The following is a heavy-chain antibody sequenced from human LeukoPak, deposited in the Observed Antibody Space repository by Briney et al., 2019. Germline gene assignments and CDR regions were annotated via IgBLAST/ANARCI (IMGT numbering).Heavy chain of an antibody. CDR1: GFTFSSYG. Sequence: GRSLRLSCAASGFTFSSYGMHWVRQAPGKGLEWVAVISYDGSNKYYADSVKGRFTISRVNSKNTLYLQMNSLRAEDTAVYYCAKDRYYDILTGLRGYFDYWGQGTLVTVSS. J-gene: IGHJ4*02. D-gene: IGHD3-9*01. CDR2: ISYDGSNK. CDR3: AKDRYYDILTGLRGYFDY. V-gene: IGHV3-30*18.